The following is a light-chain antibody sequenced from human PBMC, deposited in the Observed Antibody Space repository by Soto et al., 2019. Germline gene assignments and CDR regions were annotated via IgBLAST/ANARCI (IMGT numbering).Light chain of an antibody. CDR3: QQFGTSPWT. Sequence: EIVLTQSPGTLSLSPGDRATLSCRASQTISSSYLAWYQQKPGQAPRLLIYAASSRATAIPDRFSGGGFGTAVTLTISSLEPEDFAVYYCQQFGTSPWTFGQGTKVEIK. CDR2: AAS. CDR1: QTISSSY. V-gene: IGKV3-20*01. J-gene: IGKJ1*01.